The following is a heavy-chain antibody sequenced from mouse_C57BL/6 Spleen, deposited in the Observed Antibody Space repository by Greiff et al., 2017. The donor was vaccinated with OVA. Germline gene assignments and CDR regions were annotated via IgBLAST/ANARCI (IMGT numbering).Heavy chain of an antibody. J-gene: IGHJ2*01. V-gene: IGHV1-42*01. CDR1: GYSFTGYY. Sequence: EVQLQESGPELVKPGASVKISCKASGYSFTGYYMNWVKQSPEKSLEWIGEINPSTGGTTYNQKFKDKATLTVDKSSSTAYMQLKSLTSEDSAVYYCASSEDFDYWGQGTTLTVSS. CDR2: INPSTGGT. CDR3: ASSEDFDY.